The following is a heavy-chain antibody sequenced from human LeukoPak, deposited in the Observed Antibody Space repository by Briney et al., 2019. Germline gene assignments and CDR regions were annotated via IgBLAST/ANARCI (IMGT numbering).Heavy chain of an antibody. V-gene: IGHV1-69*06. D-gene: IGHD3-22*01. CDR1: GGTFSSYA. J-gene: IGHJ4*02. CDR3: ARDGYYYDSSGTPPDY. CDR2: IIPIFGTA. Sequence: ASVTVSFKASGGTFSSYAISWVRQAPGQGLEWMGRIIPIFGTANYAQKFQGRVTITADKSTSTAYMELSSLRSEDTAVYYCARDGYYYDSSGTPPDYWGQGTLVTVSS.